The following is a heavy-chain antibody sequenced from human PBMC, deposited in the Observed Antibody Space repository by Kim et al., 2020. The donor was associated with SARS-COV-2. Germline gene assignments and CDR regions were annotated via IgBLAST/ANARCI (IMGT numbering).Heavy chain of an antibody. Sequence: SVKVSCKASGGTFSSYAISWVRQAPGQGLAWMGRIIPILGIANYAQKFQGRVTITADKSTSTAYMELSSLRSEDTAVYYCARELAGAGTPPGYWGQGTLVTVSS. J-gene: IGHJ4*02. D-gene: IGHD6-19*01. CDR3: ARELAGAGTPPGY. CDR1: GGTFSSYA. CDR2: IIPILGIA. V-gene: IGHV1-69*04.